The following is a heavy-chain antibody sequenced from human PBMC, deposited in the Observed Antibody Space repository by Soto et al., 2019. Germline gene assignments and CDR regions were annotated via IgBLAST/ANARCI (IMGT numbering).Heavy chain of an antibody. V-gene: IGHV4-59*01. CDR2: IYYSGST. Sequence: SETLSLTCTVSGGSISSYYWSWIRQPPGKGLEWIGYIYYSGSTNYNPALKSRVSISVDTSKNQFSLKLSSVTAADTAMYYCARVPYCCPFDYWGQRTLFTVSS. D-gene: IGHD2-15*01. CDR1: GGSISSYY. CDR3: ARVPYCCPFDY. J-gene: IGHJ4*02.